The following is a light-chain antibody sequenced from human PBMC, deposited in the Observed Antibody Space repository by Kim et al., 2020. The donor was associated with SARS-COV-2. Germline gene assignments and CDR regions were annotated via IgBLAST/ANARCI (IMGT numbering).Light chain of an antibody. CDR2: GAS. CDR3: QQYGSSPRT. CDR1: QSVSSSY. V-gene: IGKV3-20*01. Sequence: PGERATLSCRASQSVSSSYLAWYQQKPGQAPRLLIYGASSRATGIPDRFSGSGSGTDFTLTISRLEPEDFAVYYCQQYGSSPRTFGQGTKVDIK. J-gene: IGKJ1*01.